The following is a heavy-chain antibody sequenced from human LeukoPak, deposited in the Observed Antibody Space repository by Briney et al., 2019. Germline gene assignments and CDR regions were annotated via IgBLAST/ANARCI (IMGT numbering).Heavy chain of an antibody. D-gene: IGHD1-26*01. CDR2: ICSSGSTI. V-gene: IGHV3-48*03. J-gene: IGHJ4*02. CDR3: ARGDSGSYYFDY. Sequence: GGSLRLSCAASGFTFCSCEMNCVRQAPGKGREWVSYICSSGSTIYYADSVKGRFTISRDNAKNSLYLQMNSLRAEDTAVYYCARGDSGSYYFDYWGQGTLVTVSS. CDR1: GFTFCSCE.